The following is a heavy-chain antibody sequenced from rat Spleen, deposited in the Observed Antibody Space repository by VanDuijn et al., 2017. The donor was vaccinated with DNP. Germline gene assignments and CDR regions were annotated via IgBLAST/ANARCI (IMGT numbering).Heavy chain of an antibody. V-gene: IGHV5-25*01. CDR3: ARGGSYDY. CDR2: MSPTTRSS. Sequence: EVQLVESGGGLVQPGRSMKLSCAASGFTFSNYDMAWVRQAPSKGLEWVACMSPTTRSSYYRDSVRGRFTVSRDDSTSTRYLQMDSLRSEDTATYYCARGGSYDYWGQGVMVTVSS. CDR1: GFTFSNYD. D-gene: IGHD1-11*01. J-gene: IGHJ2*01.